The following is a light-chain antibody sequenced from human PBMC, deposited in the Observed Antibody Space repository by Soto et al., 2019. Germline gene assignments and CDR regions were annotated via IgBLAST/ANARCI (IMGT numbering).Light chain of an antibody. CDR2: KVS. J-gene: IGKJ1*01. CDR1: QSIDTW. Sequence: DIQMTQSPSTLSASVGDRVTITCRASQSIDTWLAWYQQKPGEVPKVLIYKVSNLQRGVPSRFSGSGSGTEFTLTISSLQPDDFATYYCQHYKFFPWTFGERTKVDIK. CDR3: QHYKFFPWT. V-gene: IGKV1-5*03.